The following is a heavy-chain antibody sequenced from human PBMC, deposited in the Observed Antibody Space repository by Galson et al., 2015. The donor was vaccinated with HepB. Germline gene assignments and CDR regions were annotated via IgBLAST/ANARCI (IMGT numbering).Heavy chain of an antibody. D-gene: IGHD3-3*01. J-gene: IGHJ4*02. CDR2: ISGSGGST. Sequence: SLRLSCAASGFTFSSYAMSWVRQAPGRGLEWVSAISGSGGSTYYADSVKGRLTISRDNSKNTVFLQMNRLRAEDSAVYYCAKLAVLRFLEWLSNDFGCWGQGTLVTVSS. CDR3: AKLAVLRFLEWLSNDFGC. CDR1: GFTFSSYA. V-gene: IGHV3-23*01.